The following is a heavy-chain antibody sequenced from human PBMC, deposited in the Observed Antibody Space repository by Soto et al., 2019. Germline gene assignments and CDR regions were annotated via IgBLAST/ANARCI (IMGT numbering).Heavy chain of an antibody. J-gene: IGHJ4*02. Sequence: EVQLLESGGGLVQPGGSLRLSGAGCGFAFRSYPMSWLRQAPGKGLEWVSSIGVSGGTTYYADSVKGRFTISRDNSQNTLYLEMNSLRAEDTAVYYCAKDWGTLVYWGQGAQVTVSS. D-gene: IGHD7-27*01. CDR1: GFAFRSYP. CDR2: IGVSGGTT. CDR3: AKDWGTLVY. V-gene: IGHV3-23*01.